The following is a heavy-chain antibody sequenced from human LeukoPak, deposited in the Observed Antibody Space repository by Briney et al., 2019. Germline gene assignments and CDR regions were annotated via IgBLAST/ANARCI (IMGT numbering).Heavy chain of an antibody. CDR2: IYYSGST. Sequence: SETLSLTCTVSGGSISSYYWNWIRQPPGKGLEWIGYIYYSGSTNYNPSLKSRVTISVHTSKNQFSLKLSPVTAADTAVYYCARSYVPIDYFDYWGQGTLVTVSS. D-gene: IGHD3-16*01. J-gene: IGHJ4*02. CDR3: ARSYVPIDYFDY. CDR1: GGSISSYY. V-gene: IGHV4-59*01.